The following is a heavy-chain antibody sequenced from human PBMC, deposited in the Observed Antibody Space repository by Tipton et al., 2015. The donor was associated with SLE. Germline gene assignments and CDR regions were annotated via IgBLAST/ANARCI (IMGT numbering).Heavy chain of an antibody. CDR3: ARGTRFLEWLLPFYMDV. D-gene: IGHD3-3*01. Sequence: TLSLTCSVSGGSITGYHWSWIRQPPGKGLEWIGYVYYSGSTNYNPSLKSRVTISVDTSKNQFSLKLSSVTAADTAVYYCARGTRFLEWLLPFYMDVWGKGTAVTVSS. CDR2: VYYSGST. CDR1: GGSITGYH. V-gene: IGHV4-59*01. J-gene: IGHJ6*03.